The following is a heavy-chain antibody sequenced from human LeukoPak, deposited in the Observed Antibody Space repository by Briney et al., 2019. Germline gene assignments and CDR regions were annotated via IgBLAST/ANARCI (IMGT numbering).Heavy chain of an antibody. CDR3: ATDGDNRYYYDSTGYPPLDY. Sequence: PGGSLRLSCAASGFTFSSYAMHWVRQAPGKGLEWVTVISYDGSKTYYADSVKGRFTVSRENSKNTLYLQMNSLRVEDSAVYFCATDGDNRYYYDSTGYPPLDYWGQGTLVTVSS. D-gene: IGHD3-22*01. J-gene: IGHJ4*02. V-gene: IGHV3-30*03. CDR1: GFTFSSYA. CDR2: ISYDGSKT.